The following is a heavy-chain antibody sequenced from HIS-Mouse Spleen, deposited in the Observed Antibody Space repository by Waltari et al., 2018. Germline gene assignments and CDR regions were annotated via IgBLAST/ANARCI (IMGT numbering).Heavy chain of an antibody. Sequence: QLQLQESGPGLVKPSETLSLPCTVPGCSIRSSSYSWAWIRQPPGKGLAWIGSIYYSGSTYYNPSLKSRVTISVDTSKNQFSLKLSSVTAADTAVYYCAREIPYSSSWYDWYFDLWGRGTLVTVSS. V-gene: IGHV4-39*07. CDR1: GCSIRSSSYS. CDR2: IYYSGST. D-gene: IGHD6-13*01. J-gene: IGHJ2*01. CDR3: AREIPYSSSWYDWYFDL.